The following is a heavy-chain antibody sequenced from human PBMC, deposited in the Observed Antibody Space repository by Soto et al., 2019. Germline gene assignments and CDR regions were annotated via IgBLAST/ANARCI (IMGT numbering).Heavy chain of an antibody. V-gene: IGHV4-30-2*01. CDR1: GGSISSGGYS. CDR2: IYHSGST. Sequence: PSETLSLTCAVSGGSISSGGYSWSWIRQPPGKGLEWIGYIYHSGSTYYNPSLKSRVTISVDRSKNQFSLKLSSVTAADTAVYYCARERTFAGNWFDPWGQGTLVTVSS. J-gene: IGHJ5*02. CDR3: ARERTFAGNWFDP.